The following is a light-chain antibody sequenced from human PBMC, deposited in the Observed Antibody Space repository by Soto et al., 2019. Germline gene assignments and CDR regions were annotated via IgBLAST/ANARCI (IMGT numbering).Light chain of an antibody. CDR3: CSYAGSSSFVV. V-gene: IGLV2-23*02. CDR1: SSDVGSYDL. J-gene: IGLJ3*02. Sequence: QSALTQPASVSGSPGQSITISCTGVSSDVGSYDLVSWYQQHPGKTPKLIIYEATKRPSGVSNRFSASKSGNTASLTISGLQAEDEADYYCCSYAGSSSFVVFGGGTKLTVL. CDR2: EAT.